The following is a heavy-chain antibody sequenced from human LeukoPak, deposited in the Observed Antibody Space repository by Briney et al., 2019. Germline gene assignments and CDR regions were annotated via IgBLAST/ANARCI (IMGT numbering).Heavy chain of an antibody. V-gene: IGHV3-21*06. D-gene: IGHD1-26*01. CDR3: ARDPTYYLRYGYFDS. CDR2: ITSSSSYI. J-gene: IGHJ4*02. CDR1: GFTFSSYS. Sequence: GGSLRLSCAASGFTFSSYSMNWVRQAPGKGLEWVSSITSSSSYIYYADSVKGRFTISRDNANNVLYLQMNSLRAEDTAVYYCARDPTYYLRYGYFDSWGQGTLVTVSS.